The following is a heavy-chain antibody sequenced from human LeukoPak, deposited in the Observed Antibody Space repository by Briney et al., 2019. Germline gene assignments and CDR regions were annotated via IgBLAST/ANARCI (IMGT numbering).Heavy chain of an antibody. CDR1: GGSISSGSYY. CDR2: IYTSGST. J-gene: IGHJ4*02. V-gene: IGHV4-61*02. CDR3: ATHSSGFFDY. D-gene: IGHD3-22*01. Sequence: TLSLTCTVSGGSISSGSYYWSWIRQPAGKGLEWIGRIYTSGSTNYNPSLKSRVTISVDTSKNQFSLKLSSVTAADTAVYYCATHSSGFFDYWGQGTLVTVSS.